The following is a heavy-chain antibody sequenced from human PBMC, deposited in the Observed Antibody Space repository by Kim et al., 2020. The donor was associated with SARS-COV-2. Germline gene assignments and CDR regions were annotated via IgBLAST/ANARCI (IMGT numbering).Heavy chain of an antibody. J-gene: IGHJ3*02. Sequence: SETLSLTCTVSGDSITSSSYYWGWIRQPPGKGLEWIGSIYYSGSTYYNPSLKSRVTISVDTSKNQFSLKLRSVTAADTAVYYCASRAGSSGPGAFDIWGQGTMVTVSS. D-gene: IGHD3-22*01. V-gene: IGHV4-39*07. CDR2: IYYSGST. CDR1: GDSITSSSYY. CDR3: ASRAGSSGPGAFDI.